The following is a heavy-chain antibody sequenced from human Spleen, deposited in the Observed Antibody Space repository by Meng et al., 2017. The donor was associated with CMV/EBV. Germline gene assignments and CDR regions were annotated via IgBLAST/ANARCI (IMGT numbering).Heavy chain of an antibody. D-gene: IGHD3-10*01. CDR3: ARARFGYYGSTSYTTNWFDP. Sequence: GGSLRLSCAASGFTFSISAMSWVRQAPGKGLVWVSHINIDGSSTNYADSVKGRFTISRDNAKNTLYLQMNSLRAEDTAVYYCARARFGYYGSTSYTTNWFDPWGQGTLVTVSS. CDR1: GFTFSISA. CDR2: INIDGSST. J-gene: IGHJ5*02. V-gene: IGHV3-74*01.